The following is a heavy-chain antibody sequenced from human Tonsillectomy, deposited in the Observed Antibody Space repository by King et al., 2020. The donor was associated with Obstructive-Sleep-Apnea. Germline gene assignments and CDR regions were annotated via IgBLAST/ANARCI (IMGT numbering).Heavy chain of an antibody. CDR3: SRVMDDYVWGSYYY. J-gene: IGHJ4*02. Sequence: EVQLVESGGGLVQPGRSRRLSCTASGFTFGDYGMSWFRQAPGKGLDWVAFIRTNFFGGTTEYAASVKGRFTISRDDSKSIAYLQMNSLKTEDTAVYYCSRVMDDYVWGSYYYWGQGTLVTVSS. V-gene: IGHV3-49*03. CDR2: IRTNFFGGTT. CDR1: GFTFGDYG. D-gene: IGHD3-16*01.